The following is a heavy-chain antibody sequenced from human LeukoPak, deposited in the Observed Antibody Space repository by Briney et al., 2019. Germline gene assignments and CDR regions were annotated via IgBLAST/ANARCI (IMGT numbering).Heavy chain of an antibody. Sequence: ASVKVSCKASGGTFSSYAISWVRQATGQGLEWMGWMNPNSGNTGYAQKFQGRVTMTRNTSISTAYMELSSLRSEDTAVYYCARDNGGTAMAYYYYYYMDVWGKGTTVTISS. CDR3: ARDNGGTAMAYYYYYYMDV. V-gene: IGHV1-8*02. J-gene: IGHJ6*03. CDR1: GGTFSSYA. D-gene: IGHD5-18*01. CDR2: MNPNSGNT.